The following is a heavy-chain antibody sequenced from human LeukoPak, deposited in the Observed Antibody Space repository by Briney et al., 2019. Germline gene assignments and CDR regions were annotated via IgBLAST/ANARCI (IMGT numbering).Heavy chain of an antibody. J-gene: IGHJ5*02. Sequence: GGSLRLSCAASGFTFSDYNMRWIRQAPGKGLEWVSSISRSGSTKYYADSVKGRFTISRDNAKNSLYLQMNSLRAEDTAVYYCAREGPWGQGTLVTVSS. CDR1: GFTFSDYN. CDR3: AREGP. CDR2: ISRSGSTK. V-gene: IGHV3-11*04.